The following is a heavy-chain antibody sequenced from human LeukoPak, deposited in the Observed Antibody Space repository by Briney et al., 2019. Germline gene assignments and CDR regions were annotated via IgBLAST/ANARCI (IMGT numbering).Heavy chain of an antibody. CDR2: MNPNSGNT. D-gene: IGHD2-2*01. Sequence: ASVKVSCKASGYTFSSYDVNWVRQATGQGLEWRGWMNPNSGNTGYAQEFQGRVTMARNTSISTVYMEVSGLRSEDTAVYYCARALSPTRYGMDVWGQGTTVTVSS. CDR1: GYTFSSYD. CDR3: ARALSPTRYGMDV. V-gene: IGHV1-8*01. J-gene: IGHJ6*02.